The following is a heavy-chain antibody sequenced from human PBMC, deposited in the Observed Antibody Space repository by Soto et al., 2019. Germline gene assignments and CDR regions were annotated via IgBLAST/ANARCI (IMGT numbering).Heavy chain of an antibody. CDR1: GDTFTSSG. CDR3: ARDLGQQLFDY. J-gene: IGHJ4*02. V-gene: IGHV1-18*01. D-gene: IGHD6-13*01. CDR2: ISAYNGNT. Sequence: GASAKVSSTASGDTFTSSGVTGVRQAPGQGLEWMGWISAYNGNTKYAQKLQGRVTMTTDTSTSTAYMELRRLRSDDTAVYYCARDLGQQLFDYWGQGTLVTVSS.